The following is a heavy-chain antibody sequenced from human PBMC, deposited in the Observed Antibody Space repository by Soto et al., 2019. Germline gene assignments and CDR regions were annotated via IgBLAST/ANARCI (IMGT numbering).Heavy chain of an antibody. J-gene: IGHJ5*02. D-gene: IGHD3-9*01. Sequence: SVKVXCKASGGTXSSYSIAWVRQAPGQGLEWMGRIIPSPGLANYAQKFQGRVTITADESTSTAYMELSSLRSEDTAVYYCARSRHCVTDTCYGHGFHPWGQGTLVTVSS. V-gene: IGHV1-69*02. CDR3: ARSRHCVTDTCYGHGFHP. CDR2: IIPSPGLA. CDR1: GGTXSSYS.